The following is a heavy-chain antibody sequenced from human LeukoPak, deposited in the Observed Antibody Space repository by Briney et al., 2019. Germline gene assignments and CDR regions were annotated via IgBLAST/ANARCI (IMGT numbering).Heavy chain of an antibody. Sequence: PSETPSLTCAVYGGSFSGYYWSWIRQPPGKGLEWIGEINHSGSTNYNPSLKSRVTISVDTSKNQFSLKLSSVTAADAAVYYCARRYSGSYFSRHDYWGQGTLVTVSS. J-gene: IGHJ4*02. CDR2: INHSGST. CDR3: ARRYSGSYFSRHDY. D-gene: IGHD1-26*01. V-gene: IGHV4-34*01. CDR1: GGSFSGYY.